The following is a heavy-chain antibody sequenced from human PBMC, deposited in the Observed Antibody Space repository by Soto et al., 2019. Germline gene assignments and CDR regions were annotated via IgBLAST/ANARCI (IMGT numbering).Heavy chain of an antibody. D-gene: IGHD6-19*01. CDR2: MNPNSGNT. CDR3: ARGLSSGWEYYFDY. CDR1: GYTFTSYD. J-gene: IGHJ4*02. Sequence: GASVKVSCKASGYTFTSYDIHWVRQATGQGLEWMGWMNPNSGNTGYAQKFQGRVTMTRNTSISTAYMELSSLRSEDTAVYYCARGLSSGWEYYFDYWGQGTLVTVSS. V-gene: IGHV1-8*01.